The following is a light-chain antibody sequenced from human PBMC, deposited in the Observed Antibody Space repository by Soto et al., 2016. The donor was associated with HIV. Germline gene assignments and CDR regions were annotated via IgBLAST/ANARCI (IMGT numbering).Light chain of an antibody. CDR3: QQYKTYPLT. CDR2: AAS. CDR1: QGISSY. V-gene: IGKV1-8*01. Sequence: AIRMTQSPSSFSASTGDRVTITCRASQGISSYLAWYQQKPGKAPKLLIYAASTLQSGVPSRFSGSGSGTDFTLTISCLQPEDFATYFCQQYKTYPLTFGGGTKVQIK. J-gene: IGKJ4*01.